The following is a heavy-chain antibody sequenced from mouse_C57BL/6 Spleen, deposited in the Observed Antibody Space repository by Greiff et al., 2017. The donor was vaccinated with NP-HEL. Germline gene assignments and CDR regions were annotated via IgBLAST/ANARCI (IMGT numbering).Heavy chain of an antibody. V-gene: IGHV3-6*01. J-gene: IGHJ4*01. D-gene: IGHD1-1*01. Sequence: EVQLQQSGPGLVKPSQSLSLTCSVTGYSITSGYYWNWIRQFPGNKLEWMGYISYDGSNNYNPSLKNRISITRDTSKNQFFLKLNSVTTEDTATYYCAKGVYYYGSSNAMDYWGQGTSVTVSS. CDR2: ISYDGSN. CDR3: AKGVYYYGSSNAMDY. CDR1: GYSITSGYY.